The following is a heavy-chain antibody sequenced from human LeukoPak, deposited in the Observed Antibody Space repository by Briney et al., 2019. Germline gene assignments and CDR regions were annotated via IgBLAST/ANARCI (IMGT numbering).Heavy chain of an antibody. CDR2: IKQDGSEK. Sequence: GGSLRLSCADSGFTFSSYWMSWVGQAPGNGLEWVANIKQDGSEKYYVDSVKGRFTISRDNAKKSLYLQMKSLRAEDTAVYYCARLYGEYPDYWGQGTLVTVSS. CDR3: ARLYGEYPDY. D-gene: IGHD4-17*01. V-gene: IGHV3-7*03. J-gene: IGHJ4*02. CDR1: GFTFSSYW.